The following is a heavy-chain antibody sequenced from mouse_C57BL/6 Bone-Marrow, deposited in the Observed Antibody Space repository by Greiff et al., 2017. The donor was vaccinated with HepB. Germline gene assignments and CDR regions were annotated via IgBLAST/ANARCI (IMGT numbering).Heavy chain of an antibody. D-gene: IGHD4-1*01. V-gene: IGHV1-19*01. CDR2: INPYNGGT. Sequence: EVQLQQSGPVLVKPGASVKMSCKASGYTFTDYYMNWVKQSHGKSLEWIGVINPYNGGTSYNQKFKGKATLTVDKSSSTAYMELNSLTSEDSAVYYCARDWEGFAYWGQGTLVTVSA. J-gene: IGHJ3*01. CDR3: ARDWEGFAY. CDR1: GYTFTDYY.